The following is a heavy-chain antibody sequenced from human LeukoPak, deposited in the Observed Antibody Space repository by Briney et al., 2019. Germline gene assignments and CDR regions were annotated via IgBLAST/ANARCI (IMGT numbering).Heavy chain of an antibody. V-gene: IGHV3-30*02. CDR2: IRYDGSNK. CDR3: AKDRGIYNGVRFIDY. CDR1: GFTFSSYG. J-gene: IGHJ4*02. D-gene: IGHD3-10*01. Sequence: GGSLRLSCAASGFTFSSYGMHWVRQAPGKGLEWVAFIRYDGSNKYYADSVRGRFTISRDNSKNTLYLQMNSLRGEDTAVYYCAKDRGIYNGVRFIDYWGQGTLVTVSS.